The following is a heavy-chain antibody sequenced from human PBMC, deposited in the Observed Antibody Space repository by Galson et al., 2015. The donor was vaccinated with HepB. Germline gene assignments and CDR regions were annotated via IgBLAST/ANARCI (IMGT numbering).Heavy chain of an antibody. D-gene: IGHD3-22*01. CDR3: ARGKYYDIYYYGMDV. J-gene: IGHJ6*02. CDR1: GGTFSSYA. CDR2: IIPILGIA. Sequence: SVKVSCKASGGTFSSYAISWVRQAPGQGLEWMGRIIPILGIANYAQKFQGRVTITADKSTSTAYMELSSLRSEDTAVYYCARGKYYDIYYYGMDVWGQGTTVTVSS. V-gene: IGHV1-69*04.